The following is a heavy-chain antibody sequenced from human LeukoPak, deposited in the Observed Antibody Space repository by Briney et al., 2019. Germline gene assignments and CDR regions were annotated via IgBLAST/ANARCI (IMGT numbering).Heavy chain of an antibody. D-gene: IGHD3-22*01. CDR3: ARDLGQYYDTSDNWFDP. CDR2: INSDGINT. V-gene: IGHV3-74*01. Sequence: GWSLTLSCAASGFTFSNYWMHWVRQAPGKGLVWVSRINSDGINTSYADSVKGRFTISRDNAKNTLNLQMNSLRAEDTAVYYCARDLGQYYDTSDNWFDPWGQGTLVTVFS. CDR1: GFTFSNYW. J-gene: IGHJ5*02.